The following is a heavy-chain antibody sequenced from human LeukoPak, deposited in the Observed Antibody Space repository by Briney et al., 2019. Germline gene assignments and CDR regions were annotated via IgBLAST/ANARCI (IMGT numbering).Heavy chain of an antibody. Sequence: PGGSLRLSCAASGFTFSSYEMNWVRQAPGKGLEWVSYISSSGSTIYYADSVKGRFTISRDNAKNSLYLQINSLRVDDTAVYYCARGHYGRDYWGQGTLVTVSS. D-gene: IGHD3-10*01. CDR2: ISSSGSTI. J-gene: IGHJ4*02. V-gene: IGHV3-48*03. CDR1: GFTFSSYE. CDR3: ARGHYGRDY.